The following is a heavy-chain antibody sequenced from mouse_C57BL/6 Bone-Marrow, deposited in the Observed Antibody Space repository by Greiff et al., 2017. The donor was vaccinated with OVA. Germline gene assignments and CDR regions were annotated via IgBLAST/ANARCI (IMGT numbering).Heavy chain of an antibody. V-gene: IGHV5-4*01. CDR2: ISDGGSYT. CDR1: GFTFSSYA. CDR3: AREGPFTQDY. Sequence: DVKLQESGGGLVKPGGSLKLSCAASGFTFSSYAMSWVRQTPEKRLEWVATISDGGSYTYYPDNVKGRFTISRDNAKNNLYLHMSHLKSEDTAMYYCAREGPFTQDYWGQGTSVTVSS. J-gene: IGHJ4*01. D-gene: IGHD1-1*01.